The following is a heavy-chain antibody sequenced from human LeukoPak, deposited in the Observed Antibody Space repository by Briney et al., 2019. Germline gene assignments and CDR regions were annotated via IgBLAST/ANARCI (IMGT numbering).Heavy chain of an antibody. D-gene: IGHD5-18*01. Sequence: PGGSLRLSCAASGFTFSSYSMNWVRQAPGKGLEWVSYISSSSSTIYYADSVKGRFTISRDNAKNSLYLQMNSLRAEDTAVYYCARGGGYSYGIFDYWGQGTLVTVSS. CDR3: ARGGGYSYGIFDY. V-gene: IGHV3-48*01. CDR1: GFTFSSYS. J-gene: IGHJ4*02. CDR2: ISSSSSTI.